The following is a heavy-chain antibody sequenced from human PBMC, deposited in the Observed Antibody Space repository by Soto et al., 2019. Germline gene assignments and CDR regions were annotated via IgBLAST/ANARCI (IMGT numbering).Heavy chain of an antibody. CDR1: GGSISSGGYY. J-gene: IGHJ4*02. D-gene: IGHD1-26*01. V-gene: IGHV4-31*03. Sequence: SETLSLTCTVSGGSISSGGYYWSWIRQHPGKGLEWIGYIYYSGSTYYNPSLKSRVTISVDTSKNQFSLKLSSVTAADTAVYYCAARCGSCIDYWGQGTLVTVSS. CDR3: AARCGSCIDY. CDR2: IYYSGST.